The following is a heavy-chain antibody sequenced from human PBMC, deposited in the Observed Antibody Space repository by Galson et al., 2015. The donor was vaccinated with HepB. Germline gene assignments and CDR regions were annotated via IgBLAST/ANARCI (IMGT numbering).Heavy chain of an antibody. CDR2: IYPGDSDT. V-gene: IGHV5-51*03. Sequence: QSGAEVKKPGESLKISCKGSGYSFTSYWIGWVRQMPGKGLEWMGIIYPGDSDTRYSPSFQGQVTISADKSISTAYLQWSSLKASDTAMYYCARMRYCSSTSCYAYFDYWGQGTLVTVSS. J-gene: IGHJ4*02. CDR1: GYSFTSYW. D-gene: IGHD2-2*01. CDR3: ARMRYCSSTSCYAYFDY.